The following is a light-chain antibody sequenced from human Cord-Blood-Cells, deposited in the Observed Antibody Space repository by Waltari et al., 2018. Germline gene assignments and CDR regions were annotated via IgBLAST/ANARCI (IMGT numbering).Light chain of an antibody. CDR2: DVS. CDR3: SSYTSSSTWV. J-gene: IGLJ3*02. CDR1: SSDAGGSTS. Sequence: QSALTQPASVSGSPGPSITISCPGTSSDAGGSTSASWYQQHPGNAPKPMINDVSNRPSGVSNRLSGSKSGNTASLTISELQAEDEADYDCSSYTSSSTWVFGGGTKLTVL. V-gene: IGLV2-14*01.